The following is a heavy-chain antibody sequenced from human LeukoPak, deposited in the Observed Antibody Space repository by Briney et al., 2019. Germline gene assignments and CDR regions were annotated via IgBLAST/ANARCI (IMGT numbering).Heavy chain of an antibody. Sequence: GGSLRLSCTVSGFTFDDYAMHWVRHSPGKGLEWVAGITWNRDNIGYGDSVKGRFTISRENVKKVLYLQMNSPRPEDTAFYYRAKDLSSAITSALVLGVWGPGTTV. CDR1: GFTFDDYA. J-gene: IGHJ6*02. V-gene: IGHV3-9*01. CDR2: ITWNRDNI. D-gene: IGHD6-6*01. CDR3: AKDLSSAITSALVLGV.